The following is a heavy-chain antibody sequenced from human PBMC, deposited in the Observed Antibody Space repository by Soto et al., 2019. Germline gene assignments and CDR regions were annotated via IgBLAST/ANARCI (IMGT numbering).Heavy chain of an antibody. CDR1: GFTVSSNY. Sequence: GGSLRLSCAASGFTVSSNYMSWVRQAPGRGREWVSVIDSGGTTYYADSGKGRFTITRDNSTTTLYLQMNSLRAEDPAVSYCASGLAAAVNWFDTWGQGTLVTVSS. J-gene: IGHJ5*02. CDR3: ASGLAAAVNWFDT. V-gene: IGHV3-53*01. CDR2: IDSGGTT. D-gene: IGHD6-13*01.